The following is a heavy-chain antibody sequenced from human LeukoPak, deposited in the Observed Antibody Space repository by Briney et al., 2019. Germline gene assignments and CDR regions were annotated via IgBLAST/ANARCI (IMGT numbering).Heavy chain of an antibody. V-gene: IGHV3-7*01. D-gene: IGHD3-10*01. CDR2: IKPDGSEK. Sequence: GGSMRLSCAASGFTFGTYWMNWVRQAPGKGLEWVASIKPDGSEKYDVDSVKGRFTISRDNAKNSLYLQMNGLRAEDTAVYYCARSGSYWNSRAYFDYWGQGSLVTVS. J-gene: IGHJ4*02. CDR1: GFTFGTYW. CDR3: ARSGSYWNSRAYFDY.